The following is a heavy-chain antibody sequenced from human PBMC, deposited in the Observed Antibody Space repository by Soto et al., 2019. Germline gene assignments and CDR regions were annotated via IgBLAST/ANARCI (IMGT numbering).Heavy chain of an antibody. V-gene: IGHV1-46*01. CDR2: INCSGGST. D-gene: IGHD5-18*01. Sequence: ASVKVSCKASGYTFTTYYIHWVRQAPGQGLEWMGIINCSGGSTSYAQKFQGRVTMTRDTSTSTVYMELSSLRSEDTAVYYCARVDSALKGPFDYWGQGTLVTVSS. CDR3: ARVDSALKGPFDY. CDR1: GYTFTTYY. J-gene: IGHJ4*02.